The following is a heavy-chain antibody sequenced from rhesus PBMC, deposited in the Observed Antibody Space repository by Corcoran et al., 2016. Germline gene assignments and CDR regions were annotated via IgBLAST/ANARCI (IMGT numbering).Heavy chain of an antibody. V-gene: IGHV4S11*01. CDR3: ARHLYSGSYTYFDY. CDR1: GGSISSNY. J-gene: IGHJ4*01. Sequence: QVQLQESGPGLVKPLETLSLTCAVSGGSISSNYWSWIRQAPGKGLEWIGYIYGSGSSTNYNPSLTRRVTLSVDTSKNQLSLKLSSVTAADTAVYYCARHLYSGSYTYFDYWGQGVLVTVSS. D-gene: IGHD3-16*01. CDR2: IYGSGSST.